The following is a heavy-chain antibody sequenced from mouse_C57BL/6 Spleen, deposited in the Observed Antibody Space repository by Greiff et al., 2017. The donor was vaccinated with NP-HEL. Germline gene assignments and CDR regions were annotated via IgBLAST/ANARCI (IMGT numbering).Heavy chain of an antibody. CDR1: GYTFTDYY. Sequence: EVQLQQSGPELVKPGASVKISCKASGYTFTDYYMNWVKQSHGKSLEWIGDINPNNGGTSYNQKFKGKATLTVDKSSSTAYMELRSLTSEDSAVYYCARSWLLRSYYAMDYWGQGTSVTVSS. CDR3: ARSWLLRSYYAMDY. V-gene: IGHV1-26*01. J-gene: IGHJ4*01. CDR2: INPNNGGT. D-gene: IGHD2-3*01.